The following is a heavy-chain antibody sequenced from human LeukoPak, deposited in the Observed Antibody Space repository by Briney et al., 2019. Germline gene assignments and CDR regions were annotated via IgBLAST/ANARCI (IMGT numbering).Heavy chain of an antibody. CDR3: ARDLMGIAHRGAFHY. CDR1: GGSISSGSYY. V-gene: IGHV4-61*02. Sequence: PSETLSLTCTVSGGSISSGSYYWSWIRQPAGKGLEWIGRIYASGSTNYNPSVKSRVTMSLDTSKNQFSLKLSSVTAADTAVYYCARDLMGIAHRGAFHYWGQGTLVTVSS. J-gene: IGHJ4*02. CDR2: IYASGST. D-gene: IGHD6-13*01.